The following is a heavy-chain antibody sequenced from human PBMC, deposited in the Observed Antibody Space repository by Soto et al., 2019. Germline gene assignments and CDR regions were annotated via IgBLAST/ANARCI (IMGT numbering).Heavy chain of an antibody. D-gene: IGHD3-22*01. CDR2: IYYSGST. Sequence: PSETLSLTCTVSGGSISSGGYYWSWIRQHPGKGLEWIGYIYYSGSTYYNPSLKSRVTISVDTSKNQFSLKLSSVTAADTAVYYCARCSRITMIVGFDPWGQGTLVTVSS. J-gene: IGHJ5*02. CDR3: ARCSRITMIVGFDP. CDR1: GGSISSGGYY. V-gene: IGHV4-31*03.